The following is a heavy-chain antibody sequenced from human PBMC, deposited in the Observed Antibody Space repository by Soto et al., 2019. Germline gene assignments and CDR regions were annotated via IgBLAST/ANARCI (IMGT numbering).Heavy chain of an antibody. J-gene: IGHJ3*02. CDR3: AKEGGPTRPTLNI. Sequence: QVQLVESGGGVVQPGRSLRLSCAASGFTFSSYGMHWVRQAPGKGLEWVAVMWYDGSNKYYADSVKGRFTISRDNSKNDLDLKINPRRPETPVVYYWAKEGGPTRPTLNIGGKGTMLTAS. D-gene: IGHD3-16*01. CDR2: MWYDGSNK. CDR1: GFTFSSYG. V-gene: IGHV3-33*06.